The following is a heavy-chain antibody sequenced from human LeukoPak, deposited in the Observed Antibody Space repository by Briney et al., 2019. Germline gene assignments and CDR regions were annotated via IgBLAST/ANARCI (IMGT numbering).Heavy chain of an antibody. V-gene: IGHV1-18*01. CDR2: ISAYNGNT. Sequence: ASVKVSCKASGYTFTSYGISWVRQAPGPGLEWMGWISAYNGNTNYAQKFQGRVTMTTDTSTRTAYMDLRSLRSDDTAVYYCARAEYSSSWYGYWGQGTLVTVSS. D-gene: IGHD6-13*01. J-gene: IGHJ4*02. CDR1: GYTFTSYG. CDR3: ARAEYSSSWYGY.